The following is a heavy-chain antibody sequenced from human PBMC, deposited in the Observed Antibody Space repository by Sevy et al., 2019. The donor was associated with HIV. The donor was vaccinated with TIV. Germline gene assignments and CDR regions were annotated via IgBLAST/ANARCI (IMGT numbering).Heavy chain of an antibody. CDR1: GGTFINFA. CDR3: ATSYYDSSGYSPLFYYGMDV. Sequence: ASVKVSCKTSGGTFINFAITWVRQAPGQGLEWMGGFIPLFDTTNYSQKFQGRVTLTAAGSTAPAYMELSSLRSEDTAVYYCATSYYDSSGYSPLFYYGMDVWGQGTTVTVSS. CDR2: FIPLFDTT. J-gene: IGHJ6*02. D-gene: IGHD3-22*01. V-gene: IGHV1-69*13.